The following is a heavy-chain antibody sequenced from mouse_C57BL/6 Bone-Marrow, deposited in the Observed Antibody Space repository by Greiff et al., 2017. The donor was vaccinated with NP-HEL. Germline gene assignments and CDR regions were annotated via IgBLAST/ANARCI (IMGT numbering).Heavy chain of an antibody. D-gene: IGHD1-1*01. Sequence: QVQLQQPGADLVKPGASVKLSCKASGYTFTNYWMHWVKQRPGRGLEWIGRIDPNSGGTKFNEKFQPKATLTVDKPSSTAYMQLSSLTSEDSAVYYCARYYDGSRGWYFDVWGTGTTVTVSS. CDR3: ARYYDGSRGWYFDV. CDR2: IDPNSGGT. J-gene: IGHJ1*03. V-gene: IGHV1-72*01. CDR1: GYTFTNYW.